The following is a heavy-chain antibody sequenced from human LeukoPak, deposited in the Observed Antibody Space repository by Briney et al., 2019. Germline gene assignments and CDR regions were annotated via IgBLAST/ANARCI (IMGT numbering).Heavy chain of an antibody. J-gene: IGHJ4*02. D-gene: IGHD3-10*01. V-gene: IGHV1-69*04. CDR2: IIPILGIA. CDR3: ARGGLVRASFDY. Sequence: SVKVSCKASGGTFSSYAISWVRQAPGQGLEWMGRIIPILGIANYAQKFQGRVTITADKSTSTAYMELSSLRSEDTAVYYCARGGLVRASFDYWGQGTLVTVSS. CDR1: GGTFSSYA.